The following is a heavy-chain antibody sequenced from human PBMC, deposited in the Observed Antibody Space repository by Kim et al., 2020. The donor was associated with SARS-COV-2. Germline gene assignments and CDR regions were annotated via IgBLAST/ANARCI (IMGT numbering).Heavy chain of an antibody. D-gene: IGHD6-19*01. CDR2: ISGSGGST. Sequence: GGSLRLSCAASGFTFSSYAMSWVRQAPGKGLEWVSAISGSGGSTYYADSVKGRFTISRDNSKNTLYLQMNSLRAEDTAVYYCATKVSIGSGWHRGDYYYYGMDVWGQGTTVTVSS. CDR3: ATKVSIGSGWHRGDYYYYGMDV. CDR1: GFTFSSYA. V-gene: IGHV3-23*01. J-gene: IGHJ6*02.